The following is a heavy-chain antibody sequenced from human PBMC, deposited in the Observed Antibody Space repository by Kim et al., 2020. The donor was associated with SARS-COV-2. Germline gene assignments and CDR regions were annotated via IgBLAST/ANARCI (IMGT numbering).Heavy chain of an antibody. V-gene: IGHV1-8*01. J-gene: IGHJ5*02. CDR1: GYTFTSYD. CDR2: MNPNSGNT. Sequence: ASVKVSCKASGYTFTSYDINWVRQATGQGLEWMGWMNPNSGNTGYAQKFQGRVTMTRNTSISTAYMELSSLRSEDTAVYYCARGPPPGLWSGYYFEGSWFDPWGQGTLVTVSS. CDR3: ARGPPPGLWSGYYFEGSWFDP. D-gene: IGHD3-3*01.